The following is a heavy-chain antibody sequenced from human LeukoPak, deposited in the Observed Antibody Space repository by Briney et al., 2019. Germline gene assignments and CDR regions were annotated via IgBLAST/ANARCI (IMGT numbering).Heavy chain of an antibody. J-gene: IGHJ4*02. V-gene: IGHV3-74*01. CDR3: GRFTRSGDSVY. CDR2: IYTDGSST. D-gene: IGHD7-27*01. Sequence: GGSLRLSCAASGFTLSSYWMHWVRQAPGKGLVWVSRIYTDGSSTNYADSVKGRFTISRDNAKNTVYLQMNSLRAEDTAVYYCGRFTRSGDSVYWGQGTLVTVSS. CDR1: GFTLSSYW.